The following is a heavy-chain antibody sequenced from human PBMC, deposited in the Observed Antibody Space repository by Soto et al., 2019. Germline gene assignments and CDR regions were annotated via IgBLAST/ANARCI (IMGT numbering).Heavy chain of an antibody. CDR1: GFTFSSYE. D-gene: IGHD3-10*01. V-gene: IGHV3-48*03. J-gene: IGHJ4*02. CDR2: ISSSGSTI. CDR3: ARFPAGGATIYYFDS. Sequence: PGGSLRLSCAASGFTFSSYEINGVRQAPGKGLEWVSYISSSGSTIYYADSVKGRFTISRDNAKNSLYLQMNSLRAEDTAVYYCARFPAGGATIYYFDSWGQGTLVTVSS.